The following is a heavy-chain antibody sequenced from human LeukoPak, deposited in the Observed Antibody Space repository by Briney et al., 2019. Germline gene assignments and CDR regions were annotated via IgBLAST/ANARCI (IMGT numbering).Heavy chain of an antibody. CDR2: ISYDGSNK. Sequence: HPGGSLRLSCAASGFTFSSYAMHWVRQAPGKGLGWVAVISYDGSNKYYADSVKGRFTISRDNVKNSLYLQMNSLRAEDTAVYYCARALRGEGSGATGHYWGQGALVTVSS. D-gene: IGHD3-10*01. CDR3: ARALRGEGSGATGHY. CDR1: GFTFSSYA. V-gene: IGHV3-30-3*01. J-gene: IGHJ4*02.